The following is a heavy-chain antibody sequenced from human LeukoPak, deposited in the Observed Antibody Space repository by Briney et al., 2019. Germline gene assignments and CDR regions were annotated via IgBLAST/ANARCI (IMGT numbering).Heavy chain of an antibody. J-gene: IGHJ5*02. Sequence: PSETLSLTCAVSGRSSSSYYWSWIRQPPGRGLEWIGYIYYSGSTNYNPSLKSRVTIPVDTSKNQFSLKLSSVTAADTAVYYCARISGSYVEDWFDPWGQGTLVTVSS. CDR2: IYYSGST. CDR3: ARISGSYVEDWFDP. V-gene: IGHV4-59*01. CDR1: GRSSSSYY. D-gene: IGHD1-26*01.